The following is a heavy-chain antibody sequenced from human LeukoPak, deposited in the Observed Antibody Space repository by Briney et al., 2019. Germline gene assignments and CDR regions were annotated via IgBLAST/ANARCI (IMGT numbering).Heavy chain of an antibody. CDR3: ASPPGTIVGATTGYYYGMDV. CDR1: GFTFSSYS. D-gene: IGHD1-26*01. J-gene: IGHJ6*02. V-gene: IGHV3-21*01. CDR2: ISSSSSYI. Sequence: GGSLRLSCAASGFTFSSYSMNWVRQAPGKGLEWVSSISSSSSYIYYADSVKGRFTISRDNAKNSLYLQMNSLRAEDTAVYYCASPPGTIVGATTGYYYGMDVWGQGTTVTVSS.